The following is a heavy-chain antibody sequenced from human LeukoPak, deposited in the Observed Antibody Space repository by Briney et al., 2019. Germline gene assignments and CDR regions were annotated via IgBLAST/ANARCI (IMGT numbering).Heavy chain of an antibody. D-gene: IGHD1-14*01. CDR2: LYSDGNT. V-gene: IGHV3-53*01. Sequence: QPGGSLRLSCAASGFTVITNDMTWVRQAPGKGLEWVSVLYSDGNTKYADSVQGRFTISRDNSKNTLYLEMNSLSPDDTAVYYCARGGEPLAANTLAYWGQGTLGTGSS. CDR3: ARGGEPLAANTLAY. CDR1: GFTVITND. J-gene: IGHJ4*02.